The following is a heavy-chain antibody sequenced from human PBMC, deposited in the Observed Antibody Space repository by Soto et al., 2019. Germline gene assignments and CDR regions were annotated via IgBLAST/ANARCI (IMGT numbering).Heavy chain of an antibody. V-gene: IGHV3-30-3*01. CDR1: GFTFSSYA. D-gene: IGHD3-22*01. Sequence: GGSLRLSCAASGFTFSSYAMHWVRQAPGKGLEWVAVISYDGSNKYYADSVKGRFTISRDNSKNTLYLQMNSLRAEDTAVYYCARDVDLKVITNPGFLDYWGQGTLVTVSS. CDR2: ISYDGSNK. CDR3: ARDVDLKVITNPGFLDY. J-gene: IGHJ4*02.